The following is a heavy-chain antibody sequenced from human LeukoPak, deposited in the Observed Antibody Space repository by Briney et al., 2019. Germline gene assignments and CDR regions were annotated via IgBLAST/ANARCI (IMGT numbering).Heavy chain of an antibody. D-gene: IGHD6-13*01. CDR1: GDSVSSNSAA. CDR3: ARAPLSSWYGDYYYGMDV. Sequence: SQTLSLTCALSGDSVSSNSAAWNWIRQSPSRGLEWLGRTYYRSKWYNDYAVSVKSRITINPDTSKNQFSLQLNSVTPEDTAVYYCARAPLSSWYGDYYYGMDVWGQGTTVTVSS. V-gene: IGHV6-1*01. J-gene: IGHJ6*02. CDR2: TYYRSKWYN.